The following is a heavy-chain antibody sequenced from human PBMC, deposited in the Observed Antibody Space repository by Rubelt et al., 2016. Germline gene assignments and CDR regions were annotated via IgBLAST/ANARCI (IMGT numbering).Heavy chain of an antibody. D-gene: IGHD3-10*01. J-gene: IGHJ5*02. CDR1: GDSISSYY. CDR3: ARGGVTMVRGVIRWFDP. Sequence: QVRLQESGPGLVKPSETLSLTCSVSGDSISSYYWSWIRQPPGKGLEWIGEINHSGSTNYNPSFKSGVTISVDTSKNQLSLRLSSVTAADTAVYYCARGGVTMVRGVIRWFDPWGQGTLVTVSS. CDR2: INHSGST. V-gene: IGHV4-59*12.